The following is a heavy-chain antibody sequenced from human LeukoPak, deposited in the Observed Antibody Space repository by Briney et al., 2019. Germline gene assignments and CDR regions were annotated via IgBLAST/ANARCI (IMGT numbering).Heavy chain of an antibody. V-gene: IGHV3-30-3*01. Sequence: GRSLRLSCAASGFTFSSYAMHWVRQAPGKGLEWVAVISYDGSNKYYADSVKGRFTISRDNSKNTLYLQMNSLRAEDTAVYYCARDLMYYYDSSGYYGLDAFDIWGQGTMVTVSS. CDR2: ISYDGSNK. J-gene: IGHJ3*02. CDR1: GFTFSSYA. CDR3: ARDLMYYYDSSGYYGLDAFDI. D-gene: IGHD3-22*01.